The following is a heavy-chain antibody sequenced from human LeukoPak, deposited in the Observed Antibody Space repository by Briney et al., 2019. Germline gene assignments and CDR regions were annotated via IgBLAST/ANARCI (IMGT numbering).Heavy chain of an antibody. J-gene: IGHJ6*03. Sequence: PGGSLRLSCAASGFTFSSYAMTWVRQAPGRGLEWVSAISGSGGSTYYADSVKGRFTISRDNSKNTLYLQMNSLRAEDTAVYYCARGVERRSYYYYYMDVWGKGTTVTVSS. CDR1: GFTFSSYA. V-gene: IGHV3-23*01. CDR3: ARGVERRSYYYYYMDV. D-gene: IGHD2-8*01. CDR2: ISGSGGST.